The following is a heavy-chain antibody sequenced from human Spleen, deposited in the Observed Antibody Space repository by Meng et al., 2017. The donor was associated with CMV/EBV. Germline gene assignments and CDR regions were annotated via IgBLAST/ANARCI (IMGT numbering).Heavy chain of an antibody. Sequence: GESLKISCAVSGITFSRYAMSWVRQAPGKGLEWVSAISGSGGNTYFADSVKGRFTISRDNAKNSLYLQMNSLRAEDTAVYYCARATRYCSSTSCYNSYYYYYGMDVWGQGTTVTVSS. D-gene: IGHD2-2*02. V-gene: IGHV3-23*01. CDR1: GITFSRYA. CDR3: ARATRYCSSTSCYNSYYYYYGMDV. J-gene: IGHJ6*02. CDR2: ISGSGGNT.